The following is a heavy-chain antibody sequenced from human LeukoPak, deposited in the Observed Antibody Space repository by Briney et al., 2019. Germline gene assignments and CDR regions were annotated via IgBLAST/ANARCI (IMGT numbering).Heavy chain of an antibody. CDR1: GFTFSSYG. V-gene: IGHV3-30*02. D-gene: IGHD6-6*01. CDR2: IRYDGSNK. Sequence: GGSVRLSCAASGFTFSSYGMHWVRQAPGKGLEWVAFIRYDGSNKYYADSVKGRFTISRDNSKNTLYLQMNSLRAEDTAVYYCAKDLRRAGSQLVIMDYYYYMDVWGKGTTVTVSS. J-gene: IGHJ6*03. CDR3: AKDLRRAGSQLVIMDYYYYMDV.